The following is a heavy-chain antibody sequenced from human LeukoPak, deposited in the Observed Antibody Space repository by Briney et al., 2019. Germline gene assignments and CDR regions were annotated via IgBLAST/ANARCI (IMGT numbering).Heavy chain of an antibody. CDR1: GFTFSSYW. CDR3: ARVLSGSYNDY. J-gene: IGHJ4*02. Sequence: GGSLRLSCAASGFTFSSYWMSWVRQASGKGLEWVANIKQDGSEKYYVDSVKGRFTISRDNAKNSLYLQMNSLRAEDTAVYYCARVLSGSYNDYWGQGTLVTVSS. D-gene: IGHD1-26*01. V-gene: IGHV3-7*01. CDR2: IKQDGSEK.